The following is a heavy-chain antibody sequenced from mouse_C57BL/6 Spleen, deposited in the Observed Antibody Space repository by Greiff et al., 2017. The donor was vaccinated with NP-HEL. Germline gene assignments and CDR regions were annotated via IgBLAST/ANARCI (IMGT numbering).Heavy chain of an antibody. CDR2: INPSTGGT. V-gene: IGHV1-42*01. D-gene: IGHD2-4*01. CDR1: GYSFTGYY. CDR3: ARGDYDDYYAMDY. Sequence: VQLKESGPELVKPGASVKISCKASGYSFTGYYMNWVKQSPEKSLEWIGEINPSTGGTTYNQKFKAKATLTVDKSSSTAYMQLKSLTSEDSAVYYCARGDYDDYYAMDYWGQGTSVTVSS. J-gene: IGHJ4*01.